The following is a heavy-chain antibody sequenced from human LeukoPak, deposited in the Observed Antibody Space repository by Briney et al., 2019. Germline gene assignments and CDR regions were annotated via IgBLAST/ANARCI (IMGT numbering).Heavy chain of an antibody. Sequence: ASVKVSCKASGYIFTNYYMHWVRQAPGQGLEWLGLISPTGSSTNYAQKFRGRVTMTRDTSTTTVYMELSSLRSEDTAVYYCARGESGGYFDYWGQGTLVTVSS. J-gene: IGHJ4*02. CDR3: ARGESGGYFDY. CDR1: GYIFTNYY. D-gene: IGHD2-8*02. CDR2: ISPTGSST. V-gene: IGHV1-46*01.